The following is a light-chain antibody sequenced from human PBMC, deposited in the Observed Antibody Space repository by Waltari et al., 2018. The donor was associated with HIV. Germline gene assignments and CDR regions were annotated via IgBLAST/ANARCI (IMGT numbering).Light chain of an antibody. CDR2: DVT. V-gene: IGLV2-14*03. Sequence: QSALTQPASVSGSPGQSITISCTGASNDIFNYNYVSWYQQHPAKAPKLIIYDVTSRPSGVSNRFSASKAGNTASLTISGLQADYEADYYCSSYTNNNTLIFGGGTKLTVL. J-gene: IGLJ2*01. CDR1: SNDIFNYNY. CDR3: SSYTNNNTLI.